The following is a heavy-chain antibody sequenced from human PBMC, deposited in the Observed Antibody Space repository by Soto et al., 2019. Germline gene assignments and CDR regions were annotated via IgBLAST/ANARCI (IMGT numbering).Heavy chain of an antibody. CDR2: ISYDGSNK. CDR1: GFTFSSYA. D-gene: IGHD6-19*01. V-gene: IGHV3-30-3*01. Sequence: QVQLVESGGGVVQPGRSLRLSCAASGFTFSSYAMHWVRQAPGKGLEWVAVISYDGSNKYYADSVKGRFTISRDNSKNTLYLQMYSLRAEDTAVYYCARASGIAVAGTYFDYWGQGTLVTVSS. J-gene: IGHJ4*02. CDR3: ARASGIAVAGTYFDY.